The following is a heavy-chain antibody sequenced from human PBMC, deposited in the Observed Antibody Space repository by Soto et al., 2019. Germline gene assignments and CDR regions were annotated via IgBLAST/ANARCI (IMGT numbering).Heavy chain of an antibody. Sequence: GASVKVSCKASGNTFTRYYFHWVRQAPGQGLEWMGIINPSGGSTTYAQKFQGRVTMTRDTSTSTAYMELSSLRSEDTAVYYCARGTITMVRGVNYYYGMDVWGQGTTVTVSS. CDR2: INPSGGST. D-gene: IGHD3-10*01. J-gene: IGHJ6*02. CDR1: GNTFTRYY. CDR3: ARGTITMVRGVNYYYGMDV. V-gene: IGHV1-46*01.